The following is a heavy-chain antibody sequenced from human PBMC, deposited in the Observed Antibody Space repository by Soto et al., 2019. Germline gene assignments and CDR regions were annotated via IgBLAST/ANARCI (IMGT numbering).Heavy chain of an antibody. Sequence: PSETLSLTCTVSGGSISTYYCSWIRQPPGKGLEWIGYVYFSGSTSYSPSLESRVTISKDTSKNQVVLTMTNMDPVDTATYYCARVPGYYDSSGFIGFDSWGQGTLVTVSS. V-gene: IGHV4-59*01. D-gene: IGHD3-22*01. J-gene: IGHJ4*02. CDR3: ARVPGYYDSSGFIGFDS. CDR1: GGSISTYY. CDR2: VYFSGST.